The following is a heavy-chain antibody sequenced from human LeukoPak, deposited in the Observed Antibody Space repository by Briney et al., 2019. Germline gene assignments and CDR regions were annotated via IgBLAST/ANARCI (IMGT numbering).Heavy chain of an antibody. V-gene: IGHV3-21*01. CDR1: GFTFSSYS. CDR2: ISSSSSYI. D-gene: IGHD3-3*01. Sequence: GGSLRLSCAASGFTFSSYSMNWVRQAPGKGLEWVSSISSSSSYIYYADSVKGRFTISRDNAKNSLYLQMNSLRAEDTAVYYCARLGLYYDFWSGPFDYWGQGTLVTVSS. CDR3: ARLGLYYDFWSGPFDY. J-gene: IGHJ4*02.